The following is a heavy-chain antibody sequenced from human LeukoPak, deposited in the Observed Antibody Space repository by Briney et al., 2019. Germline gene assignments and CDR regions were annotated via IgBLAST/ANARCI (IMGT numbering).Heavy chain of an antibody. V-gene: IGHV4-59*08. CDR3: ARLNSGWNYYFDY. J-gene: IGHJ4*02. CDR1: GGSISSYY. Sequence: PSETLSLTCTVSGGSISSYYWSWTRQPPGKGLEWIGYIYYSGSTNYNPSLKSRVTISVDTSKNQFSLKLSSVTAADTATYYCARLNSGWNYYFDYWGQGTLVTVSS. CDR2: IYYSGST. D-gene: IGHD6-19*01.